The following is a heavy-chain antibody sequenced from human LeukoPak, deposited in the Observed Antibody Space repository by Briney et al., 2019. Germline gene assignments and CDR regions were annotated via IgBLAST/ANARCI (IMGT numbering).Heavy chain of an antibody. J-gene: IGHJ4*02. CDR1: GFSFSIYW. Sequence: GGSLRLSCAASGFSFSIYWMSWVRQAPGKGLEWVANIKYDGSEKVYVDSVKGRFTISRDNAKNSLYLQMNSLREEDTAVYYCARDQRLLGYCSGASCYPLYFDYWGQGSLVTVSS. CDR3: ARDQRLLGYCSGASCYPLYFDY. V-gene: IGHV3-7*01. D-gene: IGHD2-2*01. CDR2: IKYDGSEK.